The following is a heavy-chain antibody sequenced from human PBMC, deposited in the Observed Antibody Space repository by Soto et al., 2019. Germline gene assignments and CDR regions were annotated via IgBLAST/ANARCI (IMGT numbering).Heavy chain of an antibody. D-gene: IGHD6-19*01. CDR1: GFTLSSYP. Sequence: EVQLVESGGGLVQPGGSLRLSCAASGFTLSSYPMHWVRQAPGKGLEWVSVIRGGGGNIYYADSVKGRFTISRDNAKNSLCVQMNSLRDADTAVYFCARETGLRSSGWSYYFAFWGQGTLVTVSS. CDR2: IRGGGGNI. V-gene: IGHV3-48*02. J-gene: IGHJ4*02. CDR3: ARETGLRSSGWSYYFAF.